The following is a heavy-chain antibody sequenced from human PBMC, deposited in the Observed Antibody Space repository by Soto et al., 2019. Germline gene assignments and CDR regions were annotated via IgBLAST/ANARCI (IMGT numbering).Heavy chain of an antibody. CDR3: SDYPFDY. D-gene: IGHD4-17*01. J-gene: IGHJ4*02. V-gene: IGHV3-74*01. CDR2: INSDGSTT. CDR1: GFTFSSYW. Sequence: GGSLRLSCAASGFTFSSYWMHWVRQAPGKGLVWVSRINSDGSTTNYADSVKGRFTISRDNAKNTLFLQMNSLRADDTAVYYCSDYPFDYWGQGTLVTVSS.